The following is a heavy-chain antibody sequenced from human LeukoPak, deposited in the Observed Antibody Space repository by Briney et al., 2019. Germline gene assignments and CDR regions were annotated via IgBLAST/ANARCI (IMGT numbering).Heavy chain of an antibody. CDR1: GFTLSSYG. D-gene: IGHD6-13*01. CDR2: IWYDGSNK. J-gene: IGHJ4*02. CDR3: AREQGSWYGNYFDY. V-gene: IGHV3-33*01. Sequence: PGGSLRLSCAASGFTLSSYGMHWVRQAPGKGLEWVAVIWYDGSNKYYADYVKGRFTISRDNSKNTLYLQMNSLRAEDTAVYYCAREQGSWYGNYFDYWGQGTLVTVSS.